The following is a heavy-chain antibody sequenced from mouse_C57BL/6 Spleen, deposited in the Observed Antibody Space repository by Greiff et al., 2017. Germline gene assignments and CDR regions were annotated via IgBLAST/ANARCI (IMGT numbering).Heavy chain of an antibody. CDR2: ISNGGGST. Sequence: EVMLVESGGGLVQPGGSLKLSCAASGFTFSDYYMYWVRQTPEKRLEWVAYISNGGGSTYYPDTVKGRFTISRDNAKNTLYLQMSRLKSEDTAMYYCARHEDDAMDYWGQGTSVTVSS. CDR1: GFTFSDYY. CDR3: ARHEDDAMDY. V-gene: IGHV5-12*01. J-gene: IGHJ4*01.